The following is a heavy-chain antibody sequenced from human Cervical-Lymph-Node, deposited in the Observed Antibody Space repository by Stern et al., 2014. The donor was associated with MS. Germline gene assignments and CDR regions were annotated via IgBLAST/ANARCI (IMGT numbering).Heavy chain of an antibody. CDR3: SRPDTVNTAMVGDY. D-gene: IGHD5-18*01. Sequence: VQLVQSGAEVKKPGASVKVSCKASGYTFPSYYMHWVRQAPGHGLEWMGIINPSDGSTNYAQKFQGRVTMTRDTSTSTVYMKLSGLRSEDTAVYYCSRPDTVNTAMVGDYWGQGTLVTVSS. CDR2: INPSDGST. J-gene: IGHJ4*02. CDR1: GYTFPSYY. V-gene: IGHV1-46*03.